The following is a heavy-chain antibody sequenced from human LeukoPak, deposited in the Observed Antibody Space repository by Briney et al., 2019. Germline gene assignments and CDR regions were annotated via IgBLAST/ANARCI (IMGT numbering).Heavy chain of an antibody. Sequence: GGSLRLSFAASGFIFSYHYMSWIRQAPGKGLEGVAYINSDSTTLYYADSVKGRFTVSRDNAKNSLYLHMNSLGVDDTAVYYCARLRGLIDHWGQGALVTVSS. CDR1: GFIFSYHY. V-gene: IGHV3-11*01. CDR2: INSDSTTL. D-gene: IGHD3-10*01. CDR3: ARLRGLIDH. J-gene: IGHJ4*02.